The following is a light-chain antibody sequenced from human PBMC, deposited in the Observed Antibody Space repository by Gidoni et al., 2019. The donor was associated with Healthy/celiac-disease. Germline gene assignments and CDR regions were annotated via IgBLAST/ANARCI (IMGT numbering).Light chain of an antibody. CDR2: DAS. V-gene: IGKV3-11*01. CDR1: QSVSSY. CDR3: QQRSNWPPLT. J-gene: IGKJ4*01. Sequence: EIVLTQSPATLSLSPVERATLPCRASQSVSSYLAWYQQNPGQAPRLLIYDASNRAPGIPARFSGSGSGTDLTLTISSREPEDVAVYYCQQRSNWPPLTFGGGTKVEIK.